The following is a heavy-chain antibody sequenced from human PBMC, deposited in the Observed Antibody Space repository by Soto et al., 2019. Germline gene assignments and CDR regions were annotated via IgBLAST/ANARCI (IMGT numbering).Heavy chain of an antibody. V-gene: IGHV4-30-4*01. CDR2: IYDSGST. J-gene: IGHJ4*02. Sequence: SETLSLTCTVSGGSISSGDYCWTWIRQPPGKGLEWIGYIYDSGSTYDNPSLRNRLTISVDTSKNQFSLKLSLVTAADTAVYYCASARLHYRTIDYWGQGTLVTVSS. CDR1: GGSISSGDYC. CDR3: ASARLHYRTIDY. D-gene: IGHD4-4*01.